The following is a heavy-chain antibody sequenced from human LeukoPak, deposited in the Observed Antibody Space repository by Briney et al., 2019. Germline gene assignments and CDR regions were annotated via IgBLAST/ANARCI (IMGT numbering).Heavy chain of an antibody. Sequence: GGSLRLSCAASGFTFSSYAMNWVRQAPGKGREGVSGLSGSGGSTYYADSVKGRFTISRDNAKNSLYLQMNSLRAEDTALYYCAKDLSGSYLGEGPLDYWGQGTLVTVSS. CDR3: AKDLSGSYLGEGPLDY. D-gene: IGHD1-26*01. CDR1: GFTFSSYA. V-gene: IGHV3-23*01. CDR2: LSGSGGST. J-gene: IGHJ4*02.